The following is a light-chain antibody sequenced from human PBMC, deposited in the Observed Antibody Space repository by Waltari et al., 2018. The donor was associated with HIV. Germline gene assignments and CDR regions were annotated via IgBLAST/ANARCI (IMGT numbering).Light chain of an antibody. CDR1: ALTKQY. J-gene: IGLJ2*01. CDR2: KDN. Sequence: SYDLTQPPSVSVSPGQTARITCSGDALTKQYVYWYQQKPGQAPVLVISKDNERPSGIPSRFSGFSAGTTVTLTISGVQAEDEADYYCQSADNSGTYDVVFGGGTKLPVL. V-gene: IGLV3-25*03. CDR3: QSADNSGTYDVV.